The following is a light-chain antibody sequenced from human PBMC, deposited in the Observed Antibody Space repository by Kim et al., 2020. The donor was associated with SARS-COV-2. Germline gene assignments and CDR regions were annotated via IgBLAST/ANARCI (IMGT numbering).Light chain of an antibody. CDR3: HSRDSSGTHLV. CDR1: SLRSYY. V-gene: IGLV3-19*01. J-gene: IGLJ2*01. Sequence: SSELTQDPAVSVALGQTVRITCQGDSLRSYYASWYQQKPGQAPVLVIYGKNNRPSGIPDRIYGSSSGGNTASLTITGAQAEDEADHYCHSRDSSGTHLVF. CDR2: GKN.